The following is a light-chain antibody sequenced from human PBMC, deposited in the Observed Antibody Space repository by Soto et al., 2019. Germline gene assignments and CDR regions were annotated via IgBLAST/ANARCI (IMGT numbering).Light chain of an antibody. Sequence: EIVLTQSPVTLSLSPGERATLSCRASQSVTSNYLAWYQQKPGQAPRLLIYGVSSRATGIPDRFSGSGSGTDFTLTISRLEPEDFAVYYCQQYGISPRTFGQGTKVDIK. CDR2: GVS. CDR1: QSVTSNY. CDR3: QQYGISPRT. V-gene: IGKV3-20*01. J-gene: IGKJ1*01.